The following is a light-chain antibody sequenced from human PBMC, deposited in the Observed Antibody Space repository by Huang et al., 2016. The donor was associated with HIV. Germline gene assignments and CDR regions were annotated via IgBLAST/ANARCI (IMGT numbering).Light chain of an antibody. J-gene: IGKJ2*01. Sequence: DIHMTQSPSSLSSSVGDIVTITCRASQDIRNYLAWYQQKPGTAPKLLISAASTLQSGVPSRFSGSGSGTDFTLTIGSLQPEDVATYYCQKYNSAPYTFGQGTKLEIK. CDR1: QDIRNY. V-gene: IGKV1-27*01. CDR3: QKYNSAPYT. CDR2: AAS.